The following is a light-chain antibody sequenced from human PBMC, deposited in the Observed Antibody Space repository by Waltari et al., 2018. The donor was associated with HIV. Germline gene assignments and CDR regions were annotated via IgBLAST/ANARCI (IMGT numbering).Light chain of an antibody. CDR1: SSNLGAGYD. V-gene: IGLV1-40*03. J-gene: IGLJ2*01. CDR3: QSYDSSLSVV. CDR2: GHS. Sequence: QSVLTPPPSVSGAPGPRVTIPCTGSSSNLGAGYDVHWYQHFPGSAPKLLIYGHSNRASGVPGRFSGSRSGASASLAITGLRAEDEADYYCQSYDSSLSVVFGGGTTLTVL.